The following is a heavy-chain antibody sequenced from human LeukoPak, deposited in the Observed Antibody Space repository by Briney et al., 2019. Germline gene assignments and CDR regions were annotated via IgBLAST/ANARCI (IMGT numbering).Heavy chain of an antibody. J-gene: IGHJ4*02. CDR3: ARGADWLLSELDY. CDR2: ISSDGSST. V-gene: IGHV3-74*01. D-gene: IGHD3-9*01. Sequence: GGSLRLSCAASGFTFSSYWMHWVRQAPGKGLVWVSRISSDGSSTSYADSVKGRFTISRDNAKNTLYLQMNSLRAEDTAVYYCARGADWLLSELDYWGQGTLVTVSS. CDR1: GFTFSSYW.